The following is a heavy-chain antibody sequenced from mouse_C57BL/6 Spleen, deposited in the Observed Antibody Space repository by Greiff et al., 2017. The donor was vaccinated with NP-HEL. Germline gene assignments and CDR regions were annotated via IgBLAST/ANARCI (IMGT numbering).Heavy chain of an antibody. CDR2: ISDGGSYS. V-gene: IGHV5-4*01. Sequence: EVQLVESGGGLVKPGGSLKLSCAASGFTFSSYAMSWVRQTPEKRLEWVATISDGGSYSYYPDKVKGRFTISRDNAKNNLYLQMSHLKSEDTAMYYCARERVVYFAYWGQGTLVTVSA. D-gene: IGHD1-3*01. CDR3: ARERVVYFAY. CDR1: GFTFSSYA. J-gene: IGHJ3*01.